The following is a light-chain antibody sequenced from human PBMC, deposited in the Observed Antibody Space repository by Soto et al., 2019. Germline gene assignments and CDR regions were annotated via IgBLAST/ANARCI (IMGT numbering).Light chain of an antibody. V-gene: IGKV3-15*01. CDR2: GAS. J-gene: IGKJ2*01. CDR3: QQYNNWPYT. CDR1: QSVSSN. Sequence: EIVMMQSPATLSVSQGERATLSCRASQSVSSNLAWYQQKPGQAPRLLIYGASTRATGIPARFSGSGSGTEFTLTISSLQSEDFAVYYCQQYNNWPYTFGQGTKVDIK.